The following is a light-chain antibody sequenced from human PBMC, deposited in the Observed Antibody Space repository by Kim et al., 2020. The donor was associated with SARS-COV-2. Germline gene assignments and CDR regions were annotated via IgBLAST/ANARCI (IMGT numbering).Light chain of an antibody. J-gene: IGKJ1*01. CDR2: AAS. CDR1: QSFGSI. CDR3: QQYNKWPRT. Sequence: IVLTQFPDTLSASPGERVILSCRASQSFGSILAWYQQKPGQAHRLLISAASLRATDIPARFSGSGSGAEFTLTISSLQSEDFAFYYCQQYNKWPRTFGQGTKVDIK. V-gene: IGKV3-15*01.